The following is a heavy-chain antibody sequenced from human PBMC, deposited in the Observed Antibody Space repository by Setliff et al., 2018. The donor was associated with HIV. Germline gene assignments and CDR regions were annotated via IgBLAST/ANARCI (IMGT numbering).Heavy chain of an antibody. Sequence: GGSLRLSCAAPGFTFDDYGMSWVRQAPGKGLEWVSGISWNGGSTGYADSVKGRFTISRDNAKNSLYLQMNSLRAEDTALHYCARGGVEQPYYYYMDVWGKGTTVTVSS. D-gene: IGHD6-13*01. CDR3: ARGGVEQPYYYYMDV. V-gene: IGHV3-20*04. J-gene: IGHJ6*03. CDR2: ISWNGGST. CDR1: GFTFDDYG.